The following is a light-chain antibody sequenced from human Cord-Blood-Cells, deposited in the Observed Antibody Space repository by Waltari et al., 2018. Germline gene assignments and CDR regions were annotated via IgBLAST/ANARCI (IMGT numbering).Light chain of an antibody. CDR3: QQYDSSPRT. V-gene: IGKV3-20*01. CDR2: GAS. CDR1: QSVSSSY. J-gene: IGKJ1*01. Sequence: ELVLTQSPGTLSLSPGERATLSCRASQSVSSSYLAWYQQKPGQAPRLLIYGASISATGSPDRSSGSGSGTDFTLTISRREPEDFAVYYCQQYDSSPRTFGQGTKVEIK.